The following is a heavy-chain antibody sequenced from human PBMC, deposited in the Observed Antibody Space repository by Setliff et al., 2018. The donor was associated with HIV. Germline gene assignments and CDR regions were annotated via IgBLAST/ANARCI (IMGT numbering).Heavy chain of an antibody. CDR2: IYTRGNT. CDR3: ARVAFYGPGSHDYFDH. V-gene: IGHV4-4*07. CDR1: GASITSHN. J-gene: IGHJ4*01. Sequence: SETLSFTCSVSGASITSHNWSWIRQAAGKGLEWIGRIYTRGNTNYNPSLRSRVTMSVDTSKNQFSLKVTSVTAADTAMYYCARVAFYGPGSHDYFDHWGHGILVTVSS. D-gene: IGHD3-10*01.